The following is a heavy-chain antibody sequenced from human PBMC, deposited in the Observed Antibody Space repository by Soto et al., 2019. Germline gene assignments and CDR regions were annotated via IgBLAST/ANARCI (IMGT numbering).Heavy chain of an antibody. CDR2: IFSDNER. Sequence: SGPTLVNPTETLTLTCTVSGFSLTTGKMGVSWIRQPPGKALEWLAHIFSDNERSYSTSLQGRLTISKDTSGSQVVLSMTNVDPVDTATYYCARMNVDSYHFYYAMDVWGQGTTVTV. CDR1: GFSLTTGKMG. J-gene: IGHJ6*02. V-gene: IGHV2-26*01. D-gene: IGHD4-17*01. CDR3: ARMNVDSYHFYYAMDV.